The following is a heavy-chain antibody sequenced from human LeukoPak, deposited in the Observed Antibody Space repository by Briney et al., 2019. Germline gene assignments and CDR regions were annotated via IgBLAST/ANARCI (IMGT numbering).Heavy chain of an antibody. Sequence: ASVKVSCKASGYTFTGYFMHWVRQAPGQGLEGMGWINPNSGDTNYAQKFQGRVTMTRDTPISTAYMELSRLRSDDTAVYYCARDERYDSSGYPFDYWGQGTLVTVSS. CDR3: ARDERYDSSGYPFDY. J-gene: IGHJ4*02. D-gene: IGHD3-22*01. CDR1: GYTFTGYF. CDR2: INPNSGDT. V-gene: IGHV1-2*02.